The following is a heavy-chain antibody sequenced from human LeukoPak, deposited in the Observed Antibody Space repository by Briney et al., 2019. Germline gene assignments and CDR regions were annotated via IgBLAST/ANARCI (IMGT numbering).Heavy chain of an antibody. Sequence: GGSLRLSCAVSGFTFSSYEMSWVRQAPGKGLEWVSRIGSSGSTIHYADSVKGRFTISRDNTKNSLYLQMNSLRAEDTAVYCCARSRFNMATLPYFDSWGQGTLVTVSS. CDR3: ARSRFNMATLPYFDS. D-gene: IGHD5-24*01. CDR2: IGSSGSTI. J-gene: IGHJ4*02. CDR1: GFTFSSYE. V-gene: IGHV3-48*03.